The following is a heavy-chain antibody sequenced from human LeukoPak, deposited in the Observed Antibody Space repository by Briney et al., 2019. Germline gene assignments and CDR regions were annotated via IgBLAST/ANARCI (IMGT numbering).Heavy chain of an antibody. J-gene: IGHJ4*02. CDR3: ATPYGSGSYYWDY. CDR2: ISSSGSTI. V-gene: IGHV3-11*01. CDR1: GFTFSDYY. Sequence: PGGSLRLSCAASGFTFSDYYMSWIRQAPGKGLEWVSYISSSGSTIYYADSVKGRFTISRDNAKNSLYLQMNSLRAEDTAVYYCATPYGSGSYYWDYWGQGTLVTVSS. D-gene: IGHD3-10*01.